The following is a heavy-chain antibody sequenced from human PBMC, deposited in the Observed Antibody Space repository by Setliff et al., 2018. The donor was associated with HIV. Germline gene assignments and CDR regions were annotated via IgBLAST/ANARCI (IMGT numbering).Heavy chain of an antibody. CDR2: IYDNGNT. Sequence: SETLSLTCTVSGGSISSYYWSWIRQPPGKGLEWIGYIYDNGNTNYNPSLKSRVTISVDTSKNQLSRKLSSVTAADTAVYYCAREIYGGNSRPFDYWGQGTLFTVSS. D-gene: IGHD4-17*01. CDR3: AREIYGGNSRPFDY. CDR1: GGSISSYY. J-gene: IGHJ4*02. V-gene: IGHV4-59*01.